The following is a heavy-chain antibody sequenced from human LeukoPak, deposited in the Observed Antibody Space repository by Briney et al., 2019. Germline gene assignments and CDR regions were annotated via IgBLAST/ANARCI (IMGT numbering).Heavy chain of an antibody. CDR3: AKDLHYYTSGV. Sequence: PGGSLRLSCAASGFVFSSYWMHWVRQAPGKGLEWVASINQDGTTKKHVDSVKGRFTISRDNAKNSLFLQMNSLTAEDAAVYYCAKDLHYYTSGVWGQGTTVTVSS. CDR1: GFVFSSYW. J-gene: IGHJ6*02. D-gene: IGHD3-22*01. CDR2: INQDGTTK. V-gene: IGHV3-7*01.